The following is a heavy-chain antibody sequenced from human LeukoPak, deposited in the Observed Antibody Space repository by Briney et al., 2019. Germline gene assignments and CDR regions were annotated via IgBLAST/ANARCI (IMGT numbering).Heavy chain of an antibody. D-gene: IGHD2-2*01. CDR2: ISSGGST. CDR3: ARLRACGSTSCQTYTEYFQH. J-gene: IGHJ1*01. Sequence: PGGSLRLSCAASGFTVSSNYMGWVRQAPGEGLECVSLISSGGSTYYADSVKGRLSIPRDNSKNTLYLQMSSLRLEDTAVYYCARLRACGSTSCQTYTEYFQHWGQGTLVTVSS. V-gene: IGHV3-66*02. CDR1: GFTVSSNY.